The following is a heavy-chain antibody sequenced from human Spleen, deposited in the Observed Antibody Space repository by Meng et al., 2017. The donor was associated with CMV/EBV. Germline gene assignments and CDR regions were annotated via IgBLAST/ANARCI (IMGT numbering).Heavy chain of an antibody. CDR1: GFTVSSNY. V-gene: IGHV3-11*01. CDR3: ARNYSSLDYYYGMDV. D-gene: IGHD4-11*01. Sequence: GESLKISCAASGFTVSSNYMSWVRQAPGKGLEWVSRICHSNSVIDYAASVEGRFIISRDNVQNTLYLQMDSLRVEDTAVYYCARNYSSLDYYYGMDVWGRGTSVTVSS. J-gene: IGHJ6*02. CDR2: ICHSNSVI.